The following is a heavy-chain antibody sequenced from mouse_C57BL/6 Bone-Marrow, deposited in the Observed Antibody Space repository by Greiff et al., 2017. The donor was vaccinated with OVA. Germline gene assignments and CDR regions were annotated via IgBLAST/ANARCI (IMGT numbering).Heavy chain of an antibody. V-gene: IGHV1-55*01. Sequence: QVQLKQPGAELVKPGASVKMSCKASGYTFTSYWITWVKQRPGQGLEWIGDIYPGSGSTNYNEKFKSKATLTVDTSSSTAYMQLSSLTSEDSAVYYCAREDYDGHYYAMDYWGQGTSVTVSS. CDR2: IYPGSGST. CDR1: GYTFTSYW. J-gene: IGHJ4*01. D-gene: IGHD2-3*01. CDR3: AREDYDGHYYAMDY.